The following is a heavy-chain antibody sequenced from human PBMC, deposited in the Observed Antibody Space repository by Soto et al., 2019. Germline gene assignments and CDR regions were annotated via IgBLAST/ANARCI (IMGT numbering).Heavy chain of an antibody. D-gene: IGHD3-22*01. CDR1: GGSISSGDYY. CDR3: ARDSLLYYYDSSGSTTTTNWFDP. J-gene: IGHJ5*02. Sequence: SETLSLTCTVSGGSISSGDYYWSWIRQPPGKGLEWIGYIYYSGSTYYNPSLKSRVTISVDTSKNQFSLKLSSVTAADTAVCYCARDSLLYYYDSSGSTTTTNWFDPWGQGTLVTFSS. V-gene: IGHV4-30-4*01. CDR2: IYYSGST.